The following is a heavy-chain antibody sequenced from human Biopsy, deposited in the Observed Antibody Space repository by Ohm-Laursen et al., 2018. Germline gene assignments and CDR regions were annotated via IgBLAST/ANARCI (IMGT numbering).Heavy chain of an antibody. CDR3: ARDVMNRIAGLVARSDVFDV. D-gene: IGHD3-16*01. Sequence: ASVKVSCKGSGYAVTDYFLHWLRQAPGQGPEWMGWISPTSGGTNYVQKFQGRVTMTTDTSTSTVYLELRRLISDDTAVYYCARDVMNRIAGLVARSDVFDVWGQGTLVTVSS. CDR1: GYAVTDYF. J-gene: IGHJ3*01. CDR2: ISPTSGGT. V-gene: IGHV1-2*02.